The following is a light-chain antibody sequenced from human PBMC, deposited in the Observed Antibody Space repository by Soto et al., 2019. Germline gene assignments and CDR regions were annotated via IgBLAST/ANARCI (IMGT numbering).Light chain of an antibody. CDR1: SSDVGGYNY. V-gene: IGLV2-14*01. CDR3: SSYTSSSTLDNYV. CDR2: EVS. J-gene: IGLJ1*01. Sequence: QSALTQPASVSGSPGQSITISCTGTSSDVGGYNYVSWYQQHPGKAPKLMIYEVSNRPSGVSNRFSGSKSGNTASLTISGLQAEDEADYYCSSYTSSSTLDNYVFGTWTRLPS.